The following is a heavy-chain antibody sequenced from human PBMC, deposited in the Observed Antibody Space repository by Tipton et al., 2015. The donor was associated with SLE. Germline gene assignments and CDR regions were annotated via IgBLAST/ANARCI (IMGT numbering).Heavy chain of an antibody. Sequence: TLSLTCAVYGGSFSGYSWSWIRQPPGKGLEWIGEINHSGSTNYNPSLKSRVTIPLDTSKNQFSLKLTSVTTADTAVYHCARDISGYSSSWFYYYSAMDVWGQGTTVTVSS. D-gene: IGHD6-13*01. CDR2: INHSGST. CDR1: GGSFSGYS. J-gene: IGHJ6*02. V-gene: IGHV4-34*01. CDR3: ARDISGYSSSWFYYYSAMDV.